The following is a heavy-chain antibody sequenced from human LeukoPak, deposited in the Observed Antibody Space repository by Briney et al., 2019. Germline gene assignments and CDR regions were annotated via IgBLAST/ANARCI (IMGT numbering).Heavy chain of an antibody. CDR2: ISAYNGNT. Sequence: ASVKVSCKASGYTFTSYGISWVRQAPGQGLEWMGWISAYNGNTNYAQKLQGRVIMTTDTSTSTAYTELRSLRTDHTAVYYCARAKTYYDILTGYSANYYYYYMDVWGKGTTVTVS. J-gene: IGHJ6*03. CDR3: ARAKTYYDILTGYSANYYYYYMDV. D-gene: IGHD3-9*01. V-gene: IGHV1-18*01. CDR1: GYTFTSYG.